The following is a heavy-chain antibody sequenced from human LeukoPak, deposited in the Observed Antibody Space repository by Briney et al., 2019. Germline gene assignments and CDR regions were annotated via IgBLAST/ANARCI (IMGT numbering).Heavy chain of an antibody. CDR1: GGSISIYY. J-gene: IGHJ3*02. CDR2: IYTSGST. Sequence: PSETLSLTCTVSGGSISIYYWSWIRQPAGKGLEWIGRIYTSGSTNYNPSLKSRVTMSVDTSKNQFSLKLSSVTAADTAVYYCARGGAAAGTKGAFDIWGQGTMVTVSS. V-gene: IGHV4-4*07. CDR3: ARGGAAAGTKGAFDI. D-gene: IGHD6-13*01.